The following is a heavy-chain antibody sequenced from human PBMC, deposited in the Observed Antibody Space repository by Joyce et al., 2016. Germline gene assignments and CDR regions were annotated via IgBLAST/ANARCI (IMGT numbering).Heavy chain of an antibody. J-gene: IGHJ4*02. CDR1: GYSFTSYW. Sequence: EVQLVQSGGEVKKPGESLKISCKGVGYSFTSYWLGWVRQMPGKGLELLGIINPEDSDTRYSPSFQGQVTISVDRSIKTAHLRWGSLRASDTAIYYCARYAVRGTLSPFFDYWGQGSLVTVSS. V-gene: IGHV5-51*01. CDR2: INPEDSDT. CDR3: ARYAVRGTLSPFFDY. D-gene: IGHD3-16*01.